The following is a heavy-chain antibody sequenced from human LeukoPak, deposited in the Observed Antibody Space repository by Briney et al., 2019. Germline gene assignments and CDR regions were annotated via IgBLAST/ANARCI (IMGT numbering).Heavy chain of an antibody. V-gene: IGHV3-53*01. CDR2: ISINTDT. Sequence: PGGSLRLSCAASGIAVIGNYMSWVRQPPGKGLEWVSFISINTDTFYADSVRGRFTISRDSSKNTLFLQMNSRRDEDSAVYYCAIAQSWDELFDSWGQGTLVTVSS. CDR3: AIAQSWDELFDS. CDR1: GIAVIGNY. D-gene: IGHD1-26*01. J-gene: IGHJ4*02.